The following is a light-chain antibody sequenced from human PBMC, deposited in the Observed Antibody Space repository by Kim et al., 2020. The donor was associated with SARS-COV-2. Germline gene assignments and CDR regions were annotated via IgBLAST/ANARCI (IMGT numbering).Light chain of an antibody. Sequence: QWVTISCTGSDSNIGTGYDVHWYQQLPGTAPKHLIYGNSNRPSGVSDRFSGSKSGTSASLAITGLQAEDEADYYCQSYDSSLSGSVFGGGTQLTVL. CDR1: DSNIGTGYD. CDR3: QSYDSSLSGSV. CDR2: GNS. V-gene: IGLV1-40*01. J-gene: IGLJ2*01.